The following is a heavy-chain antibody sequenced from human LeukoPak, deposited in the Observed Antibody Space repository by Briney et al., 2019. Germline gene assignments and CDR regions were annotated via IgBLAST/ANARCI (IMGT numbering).Heavy chain of an antibody. CDR3: ARELTMMAGTTVDY. V-gene: IGHV4-30-2*01. CDR2: IYHSGST. CDR1: GGSISSGGYY. D-gene: IGHD6-19*01. Sequence: SETLSLTCTVSGGSISSGGYYWSWIRQPPGKGLEWIGYIYHSGSTYYNPSLKSRVTISVDRSKNQFSLKLSSVTAADTAVYYCARELTMMAGTTVDYWGQGTLVTVSS. J-gene: IGHJ4*02.